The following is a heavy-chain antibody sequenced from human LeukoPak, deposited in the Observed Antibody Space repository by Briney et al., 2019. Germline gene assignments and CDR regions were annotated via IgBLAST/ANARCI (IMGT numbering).Heavy chain of an antibody. CDR2: IYYSGST. CDR3: ARDLAVRGVKYYYYYMDV. J-gene: IGHJ6*03. D-gene: IGHD3-10*01. CDR1: GGSINSYY. Sequence: SETLSLTCTVSGGSINSYYWSWIRQPPGKGLEGIGYIYYSGSTNYNPSPKSRVTISVDTSKNQFPLKLSSVTAADTAVYYCARDLAVRGVKYYYYYMDVWGKGTTVTISS. V-gene: IGHV4-59*01.